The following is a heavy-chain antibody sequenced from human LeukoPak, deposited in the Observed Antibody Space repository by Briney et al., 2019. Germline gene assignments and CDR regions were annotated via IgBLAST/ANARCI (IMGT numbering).Heavy chain of an antibody. Sequence: SETLSLTXTVSGGSISSSSYYWGWIRQPPGKGLEWIGSIYYSGSTYYNPSLKSRVTISVDTSKNQFSLKLSSVTAADTAVYYCARDGIFGVAHYYMDVWGKGTTVTVSS. CDR1: GGSISSSSYY. D-gene: IGHD3-3*01. CDR2: IYYSGST. CDR3: ARDGIFGVAHYYMDV. V-gene: IGHV4-39*07. J-gene: IGHJ6*03.